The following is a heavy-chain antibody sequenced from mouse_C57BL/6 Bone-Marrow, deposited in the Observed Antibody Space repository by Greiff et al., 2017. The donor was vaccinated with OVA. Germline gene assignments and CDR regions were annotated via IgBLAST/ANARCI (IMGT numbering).Heavy chain of an antibody. CDR1: GYTFSTYW. CDR3: ARGAY. Sequence: QVHVKQSGAELVKPGASVKISCKASGYTFSTYWMNWVKQRPGQGLEWIGQIYPGDGDTNYNGKFKGKATLTADKSSSTAYMQLSSLTSADSAVYFSARGAYWGQGTLVTVSS. V-gene: IGHV1-80*01. CDR2: IYPGDGDT. J-gene: IGHJ3*01.